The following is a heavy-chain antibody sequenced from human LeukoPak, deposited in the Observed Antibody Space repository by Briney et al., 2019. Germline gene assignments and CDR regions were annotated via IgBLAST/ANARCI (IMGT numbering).Heavy chain of an antibody. CDR1: GFTFSSG. D-gene: IGHD1-26*01. V-gene: IGHV3-30*18. Sequence: GGSLRLSCAASGFTFSSGMHWVRQAPGKGLEWVAVISNDGNHKYYGDSVKGRFTISRDNSRNTLYLQMDSLKTEDTAVYYCAKGELHFNTCSFDYWGQGTLVTVSS. CDR2: ISNDGNHK. J-gene: IGHJ4*02. CDR3: AKGELHFNTCSFDY.